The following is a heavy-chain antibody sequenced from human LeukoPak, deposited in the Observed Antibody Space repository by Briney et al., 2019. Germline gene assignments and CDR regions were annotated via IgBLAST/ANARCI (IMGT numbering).Heavy chain of an antibody. V-gene: IGHV1-8*01. CDR3: ARAGGYCGRISCPYYFDY. CDR1: GYTFTSYD. Sequence: GASVKVSCKASGYTFTSYDVNWVRQATGQGLEWMGWMNPISGDTGYALKFQGRVTMSRNTSISTAYMELGSLRSEDTAVYYCARAGGYCGRISCPYYFDYWGQGSLVAVSS. CDR2: MNPISGDT. J-gene: IGHJ4*02. D-gene: IGHD2-15*01.